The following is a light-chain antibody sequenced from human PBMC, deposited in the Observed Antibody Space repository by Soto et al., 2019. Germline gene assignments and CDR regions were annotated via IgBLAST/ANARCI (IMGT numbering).Light chain of an antibody. CDR2: WAS. CDR1: QSILYSSNNKDF. CDR3: QQYFSFPYT. V-gene: IGKV4-1*01. J-gene: IGKJ2*01. Sequence: DILMTQSPDSLAVSLGERATINCTSSQSILYSSNNKDFLAWYQQKPGQPPKLLIHWASSREFGVPDRFRGSGSGTDFTLTISRLQAEDLAVYFCQQYFSFPYTFGQGTKLEIK.